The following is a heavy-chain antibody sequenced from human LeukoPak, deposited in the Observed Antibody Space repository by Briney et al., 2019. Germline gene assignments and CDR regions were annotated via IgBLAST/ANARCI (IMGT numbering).Heavy chain of an antibody. CDR1: GGSISSYY. CDR3: ARAQTYYYDSSGSLFDY. J-gene: IGHJ4*02. Sequence: SETLSLTCTVSGGSISSYYWSWIRQPPGKGLEWIGEINHSGSTNYNPSLKSRVTISVDTSKNQFSLKLSSVTAADTAVYYCARAQTYYYDSSGSLFDYWGQGTLVTVSS. D-gene: IGHD3-22*01. V-gene: IGHV4-34*01. CDR2: INHSGST.